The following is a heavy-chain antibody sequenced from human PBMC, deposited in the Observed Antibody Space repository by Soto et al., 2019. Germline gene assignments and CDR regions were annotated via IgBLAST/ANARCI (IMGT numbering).Heavy chain of an antibody. CDR1: GFTFSSYW. CDR3: ARDYPGNGIDY. J-gene: IGHJ4*02. Sequence: GSLRLSCAVSGFTFSSYWMHWVRQAPGKGLVWVSHIDSDGSSTTYTDSVKGRFTISRDNAKNTLYLQMNSLRAEDTAVYYCARDYPGNGIDYWGQGTLVTVSS. V-gene: IGHV3-74*01. CDR2: IDSDGSST.